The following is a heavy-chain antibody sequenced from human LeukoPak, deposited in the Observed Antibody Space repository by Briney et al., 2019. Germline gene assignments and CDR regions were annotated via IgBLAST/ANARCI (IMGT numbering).Heavy chain of an antibody. CDR2: IFYTGST. V-gene: IGHV4-59*01. CDR1: GGSISNY. J-gene: IGHJ3*02. D-gene: IGHD4-23*01. CDR3: ATLTGGDDAFDI. Sequence: SETLSLTCTVSGGSISNYWSWIRQPPGKGLEWIGYIFYTGSTNYNPSLKSRVTISVLTSKNRFSLKLSSVTAADTAVYYCATLTGGDDAFDIWGQGTMVTVSS.